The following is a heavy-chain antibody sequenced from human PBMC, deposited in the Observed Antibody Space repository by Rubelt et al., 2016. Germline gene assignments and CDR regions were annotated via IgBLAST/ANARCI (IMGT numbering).Heavy chain of an antibody. CDR3: AADSGYGPSMDV. V-gene: IGHV1-58*01. CDR1: GFTFTSSA. D-gene: IGHD5-12*01. Sequence: HMQLVQSGPEVKKPGTSVKVSCKASGFTFTSSAVQWVRQARGQRLEWIGWFVVGSGNTNYAQKFQERVTITRDMSTSTAYMELSSLRSEDTAVYYCAADSGYGPSMDVWGQGTTVTVSS. CDR2: FVVGSGNT. J-gene: IGHJ6*02.